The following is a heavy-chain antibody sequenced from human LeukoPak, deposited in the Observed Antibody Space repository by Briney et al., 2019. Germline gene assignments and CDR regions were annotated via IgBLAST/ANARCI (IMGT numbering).Heavy chain of an antibody. V-gene: IGHV3-21*01. CDR3: ARERPGYSGYDLDH. D-gene: IGHD5-12*01. CDR2: ISSSSSYI. J-gene: IGHJ4*02. Sequence: PGGSLRLSCAASGFTFSSYSMNWVRQAPGKGLEWVSSISSSSSYIYYADSVKGRFTISRDNAKNSLYLQMNSLRAEDTAVYYCARERPGYSGYDLDHWGQGTLVTVSS. CDR1: GFTFSSYS.